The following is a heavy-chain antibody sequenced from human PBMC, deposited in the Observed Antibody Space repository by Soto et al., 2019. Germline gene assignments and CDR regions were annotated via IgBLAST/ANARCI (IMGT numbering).Heavy chain of an antibody. CDR3: ASGFYDSSGYDAFDI. V-gene: IGHV3-33*01. J-gene: IGHJ3*02. CDR2: IWYDGSNK. Sequence: GGSLRLSCAASGFTFSSYGMHWVRQAPGKGLEWVAVIWYDGSNKYYADSVKGRFTISRDNSKNTLYLQMNSLRAEDTAVDYCASGFYDSSGYDAFDIWGQGTMVTVSS. D-gene: IGHD3-22*01. CDR1: GFTFSSYG.